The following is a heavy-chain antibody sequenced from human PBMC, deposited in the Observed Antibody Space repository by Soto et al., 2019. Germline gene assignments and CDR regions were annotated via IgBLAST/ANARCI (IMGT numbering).Heavy chain of an antibody. CDR3: AREPYISWAFDY. V-gene: IGHV3-30-3*01. D-gene: IGHD1-20*01. CDR2: ISYDGSNK. Sequence: GGSLRLSCAASGFTFSSYAMHWARQAPGKGLEWVALISYDGSNKYYADSVKGRFTISRDNSKNTLYLQMDSLRVEDTAVYYCAREPYISWAFDYWGQGTLVTVSS. J-gene: IGHJ4*02. CDR1: GFTFSSYA.